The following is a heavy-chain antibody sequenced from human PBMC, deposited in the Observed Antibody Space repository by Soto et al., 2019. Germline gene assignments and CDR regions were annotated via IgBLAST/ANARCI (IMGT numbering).Heavy chain of an antibody. D-gene: IGHD2-8*01. CDR1: GFTFSSYS. J-gene: IGHJ3*02. CDR3: ARDRSDIVLMVYAPGAFDI. V-gene: IGHV3-21*01. CDR2: ISSSSSSI. Sequence: PGGSLRLSCAASGFTFSSYSMKWVRQAPGKGLEWVSSISSSSSSIYYADSVKGRFTISRDNAKNSLYLQMNSLRAEDTAVYFCARDRSDIVLMVYAPGAFDIWGQGTMVTVSS.